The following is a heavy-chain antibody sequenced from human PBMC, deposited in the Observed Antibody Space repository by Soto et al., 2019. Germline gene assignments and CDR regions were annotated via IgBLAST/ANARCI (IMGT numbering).Heavy chain of an antibody. J-gene: IGHJ5*02. CDR2: IYSSGCT. CDR1: GDSIRSSY. V-gene: IGHV4-59*13. Sequence: SETLSLTCSVSGDSIRSSYWCWLRQPPGTGLEWIGYIYSSGCTNYSPSLRSRVTIAVDTSKNQFSLKVRSVTAADTAVYYCARGYNWFDPWGQGTLVTVSS. CDR3: ARGYNWFDP.